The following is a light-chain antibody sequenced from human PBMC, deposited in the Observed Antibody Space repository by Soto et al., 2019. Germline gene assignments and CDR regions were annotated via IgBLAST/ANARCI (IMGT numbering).Light chain of an antibody. V-gene: IGLV2-11*01. CDR3: CPYAGTYSYV. CDR2: DVS. J-gene: IGLJ1*01. Sequence: SALTQPRSVSGSPGQSVTISCTGTSSDVGAYNYVSWYQQHPGKAPKFMIYDVSKRPSGVPDRFSGSKSGNTASLTISGLQAEDEADYYCCPYAGTYSYVFGTGTKVTVL. CDR1: SSDVGAYNY.